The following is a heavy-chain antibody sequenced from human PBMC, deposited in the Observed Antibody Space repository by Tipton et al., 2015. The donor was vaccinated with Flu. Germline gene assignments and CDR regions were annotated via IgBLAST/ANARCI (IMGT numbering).Heavy chain of an antibody. Sequence: GLVKPSETLSLICTVSDYSISSGYYWGWIRQPPGGGLEWIGCISHSGRTYYNPSLKSRVTISVDTAKNQFSQRLSSVTAADTAVYYCARSTYHYGSGSSDYWGQGTLVTVSS. CDR3: ARSTYHYGSGSSDY. V-gene: IGHV4-38-2*02. J-gene: IGHJ4*02. CDR1: DYSISSGYY. CDR2: ISHSGRT. D-gene: IGHD3-10*01.